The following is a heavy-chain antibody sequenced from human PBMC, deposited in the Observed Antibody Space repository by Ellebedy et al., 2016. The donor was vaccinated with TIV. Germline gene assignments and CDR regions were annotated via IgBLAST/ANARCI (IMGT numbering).Heavy chain of an antibody. J-gene: IGHJ4*02. Sequence: MPSETLSLTCTVSGGSIRRDGFFWSCIRQHPGKGLEWIGYIYYSGSTYYNPSLKSRVTILVDTSKNQFSLKLSSVTAADTAVYYCARENWYNDYWGQGTLVTVSS. CDR1: GGSIRRDGFF. CDR2: IYYSGST. D-gene: IGHD1/OR15-1a*01. CDR3: ARENWYNDY. V-gene: IGHV4-31*03.